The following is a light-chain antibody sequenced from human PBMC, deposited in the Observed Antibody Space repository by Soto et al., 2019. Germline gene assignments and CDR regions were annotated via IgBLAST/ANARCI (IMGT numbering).Light chain of an antibody. CDR1: SSNIGSNY. V-gene: IGLV1-47*01. Sequence: QPVLTQPHSASGTPGQRVTISCSGSSSNIGSNYVYWYQQLPGTAPKLLIYRNNQRPSGVPDRFSGSKSGTSASLAISGLRSEDEADYYCAAWDDSLSGYVFGTGTKLTVL. J-gene: IGLJ1*01. CDR2: RNN. CDR3: AAWDDSLSGYV.